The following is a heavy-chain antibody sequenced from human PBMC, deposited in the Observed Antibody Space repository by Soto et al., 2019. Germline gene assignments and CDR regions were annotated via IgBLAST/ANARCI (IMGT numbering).Heavy chain of an antibody. Sequence: EVQLMESGGGLVKPGESLRLSCAASGFTFSFYTMDWVRQAPGKGLEWVSSITRDSAYIYYADSVKGRFTISRDNAKNSLYLQMNSLRADDTAVYYCAKARIEPYCSGGRCPPPDYWGQGTLVTVFS. CDR3: AKARIEPYCSGGRCPPPDY. J-gene: IGHJ4*02. D-gene: IGHD2-15*01. V-gene: IGHV3-21*01. CDR2: ITRDSAYI. CDR1: GFTFSFYT.